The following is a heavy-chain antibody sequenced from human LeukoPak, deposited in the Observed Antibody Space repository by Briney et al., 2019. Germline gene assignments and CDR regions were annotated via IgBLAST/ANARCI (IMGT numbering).Heavy chain of an antibody. V-gene: IGHV1-8*01. J-gene: IGHJ3*02. CDR1: GYTFTSYD. CDR2: MNTNSGNT. D-gene: IGHD3-22*01. CDR3: TRVLYYYDSSGYWNHAFDI. Sequence: ASVKVSCKASGYTFTSYDINWVRQATGQGLEWMGWMNTNSGNTGYAHKFQGRVTMTRNTSISTAYMELSHLRFEDTAVYYSTRVLYYYDSSGYWNHAFDIWGQGTMVTVSS.